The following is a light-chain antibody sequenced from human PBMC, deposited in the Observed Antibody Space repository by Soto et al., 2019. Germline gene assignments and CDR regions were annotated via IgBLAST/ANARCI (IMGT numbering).Light chain of an antibody. Sequence: PGERVTLSCRASQSVSSSYLTWYQQKPGQAPRLLIYGASTRATGIPARFSGSGSGTGFTLTISGLQSEDFAVYYCQQYDNWPWTFGQGTKVDIK. J-gene: IGKJ1*01. CDR3: QQYDNWPWT. CDR2: GAS. V-gene: IGKV3D-15*01. CDR1: QSVSSSY.